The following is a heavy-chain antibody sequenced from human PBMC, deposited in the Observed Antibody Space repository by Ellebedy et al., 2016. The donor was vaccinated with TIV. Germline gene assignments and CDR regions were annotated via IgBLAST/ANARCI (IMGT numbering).Heavy chain of an antibody. Sequence: GESLKISCAASGFIFSDYAMSWIRQAPGKGLEWVSYISSSGSTIYYADSVKGRFTISRDNTKNLLYLQMNSLRAEDTAVYYCARDIRFIDHQHNWFDPWGQGTLVTVSS. D-gene: IGHD2-2*01. V-gene: IGHV3-11*01. J-gene: IGHJ5*02. CDR1: GFIFSDYA. CDR3: ARDIRFIDHQHNWFDP. CDR2: ISSSGSTI.